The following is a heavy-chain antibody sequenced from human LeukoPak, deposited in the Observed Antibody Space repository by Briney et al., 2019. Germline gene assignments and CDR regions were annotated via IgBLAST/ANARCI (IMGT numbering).Heavy chain of an antibody. CDR1: GGAISGGGYS. V-gene: IGHV4-30-2*01. D-gene: IGHD3-10*01. Sequence: PSETLSLTCAVSGGAISGGGYSWSWIRQPPGKGLEWIGYIYQSGTTYYNPSLKSRVTISLDRSKNQFSLRLSSVPAADTAVYYCARGSYGSGTYYRTWGQGTLVTVSS. CDR2: IYQSGTT. CDR3: ARGSYGSGTYYRT. J-gene: IGHJ5*02.